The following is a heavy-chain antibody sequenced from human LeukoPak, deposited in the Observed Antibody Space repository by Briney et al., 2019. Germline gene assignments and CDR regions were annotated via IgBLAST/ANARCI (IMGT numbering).Heavy chain of an antibody. D-gene: IGHD6-25*01. CDR3: ARRVAATGMVDS. CDR2: IYSGGST. J-gene: IGHJ4*02. CDR1: DGSMSGYD. Sequence: PSETLSLTCTVSDGSMSGYDWRWNRQPTGNYLEWIGNIYSGGSTKYKPSLESRVTISISTSKKTFSLVLSFVTAADTAVYCCARRVAATGMVDSWGQGTLVTVS. V-gene: IGHV4-4*09.